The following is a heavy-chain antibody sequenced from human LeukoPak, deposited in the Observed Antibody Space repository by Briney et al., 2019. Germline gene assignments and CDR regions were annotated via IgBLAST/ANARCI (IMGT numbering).Heavy chain of an antibody. Sequence: ASVKVSCKASGYTFTSYGISWGRQATGQGLEWMGWISAYDGNTNYAQKFQGRVTMTRDTSISTAYMELSRLRSDDTAVYYCARDSPKGAPNYYGSVAGNDYWGEGTLVTVSS. V-gene: IGHV1-18*01. D-gene: IGHD3-10*01. CDR1: GYTFTSYG. J-gene: IGHJ4*02. CDR2: ISAYDGNT. CDR3: ARDSPKGAPNYYGSVAGNDY.